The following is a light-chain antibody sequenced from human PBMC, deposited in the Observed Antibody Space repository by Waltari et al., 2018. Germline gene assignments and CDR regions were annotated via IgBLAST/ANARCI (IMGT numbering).Light chain of an antibody. CDR2: KAS. J-gene: IGKJ1*01. CDR3: QQNNVFPWT. Sequence: DIQMTQSPSTLSAFLGDRVTITCRASQSSSTWLAWYQQKPGKAPKLLIYKASRLESGVPSRFSGSGSGTEFTLTISSLQPDDFATYYCQQNNVFPWTFGQGTKVEIK. CDR1: QSSSTW. V-gene: IGKV1-5*03.